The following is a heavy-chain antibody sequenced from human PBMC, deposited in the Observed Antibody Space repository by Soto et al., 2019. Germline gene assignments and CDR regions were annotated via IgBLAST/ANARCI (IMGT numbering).Heavy chain of an antibody. D-gene: IGHD3-9*01. Sequence: PSFQGHVTTSADKSITTAYLQWSSLKASDTAIYYCARQKDFDWSNFDYWGQGTLVTVSS. V-gene: IGHV5-10-1*01. CDR3: ARQKDFDWSNFDY. J-gene: IGHJ4*02.